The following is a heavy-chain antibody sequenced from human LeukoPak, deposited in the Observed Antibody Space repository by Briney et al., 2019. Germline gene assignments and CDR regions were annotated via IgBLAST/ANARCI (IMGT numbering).Heavy chain of an antibody. CDR3: ARVVGLTGYSSSWYSGYYYYMDV. CDR1: GGTFSSYA. Sequence: ASVKVSCKASGGTFSSYAISWVRQAPGQGLEWMGGIIPIFGTTNYAQKFQDRVTITADKSASTAYMELSSLRSEDTAVYYCARVVGLTGYSSSWYSGYYYYMDVWGKGTTVTVSS. CDR2: IIPIFGTT. J-gene: IGHJ6*03. D-gene: IGHD6-13*01. V-gene: IGHV1-69*06.